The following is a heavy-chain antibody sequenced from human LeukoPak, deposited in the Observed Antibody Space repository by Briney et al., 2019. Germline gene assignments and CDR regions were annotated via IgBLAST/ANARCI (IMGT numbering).Heavy chain of an antibody. Sequence: GGSLRLSCAASGFTFSSYAMNWVRQAPGKGLEWVSANSGSGGSTYYADSVKGRFTISRDNSKNTVYLQMNSLRAEDTAVYYCAKVMKGSERLTMVRGVIIKTAGLYYMDVWGKGTTVTVSS. J-gene: IGHJ6*03. V-gene: IGHV3-23*01. CDR3: AKVMKGSERLTMVRGVIIKTAGLYYMDV. CDR1: GFTFSSYA. D-gene: IGHD3-10*01. CDR2: NSGSGGST.